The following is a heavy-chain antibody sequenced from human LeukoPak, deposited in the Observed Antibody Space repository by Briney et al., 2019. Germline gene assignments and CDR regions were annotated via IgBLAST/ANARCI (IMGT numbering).Heavy chain of an antibody. V-gene: IGHV4-59*01. CDR2: IYNSGST. D-gene: IGHD4-17*01. CDR3: ARDQNDYGDYSGFDY. J-gene: IGHJ4*02. Sequence: SETLSLTCTVSGGSISSYYWSWIRQPPGKGLEWIGYIYNSGSTNSNPSLKSRVTISVDTSKNQFSLKLSSVTAADTAVYYCARDQNDYGDYSGFDYWGQGTLVTVSS. CDR1: GGSISSYY.